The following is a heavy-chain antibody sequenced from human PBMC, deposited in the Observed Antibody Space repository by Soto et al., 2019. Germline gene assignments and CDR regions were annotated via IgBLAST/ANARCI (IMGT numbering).Heavy chain of an antibody. J-gene: IGHJ6*02. D-gene: IGHD1-26*01. CDR1: GGTFSSYA. Sequence: SVQVSCKASGGTFSSYAISWVRQAPGQGLEWMGGIIPIFGTANYAQKFQGRVTITADESTSTAYMELSSLRSEDTAVYYCARDSGYSGSYYYYFGMDVWGQGTTVTVSS. CDR2: IIPIFGTA. CDR3: ARDSGYSGSYYYYFGMDV. V-gene: IGHV1-69*13.